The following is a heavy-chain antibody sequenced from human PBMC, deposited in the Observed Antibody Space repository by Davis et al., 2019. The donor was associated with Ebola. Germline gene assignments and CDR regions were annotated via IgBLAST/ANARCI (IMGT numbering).Heavy chain of an antibody. J-gene: IGHJ5*02. CDR2: IYTSGST. V-gene: IGHV4-4*07. CDR3: ASYYYDSSGHPGWFDP. CDR1: GGSISSYY. D-gene: IGHD3-22*01. Sequence: PSETLSLTCTVSGGSISSYYWSWIRQPAGKGLEWIGRIYTSGSTNYNPSLKSRVTMSVDTSKNQFSLKLSSVTAADTAVYYCASYYYDSSGHPGWFDPWGQGTLVTVSS.